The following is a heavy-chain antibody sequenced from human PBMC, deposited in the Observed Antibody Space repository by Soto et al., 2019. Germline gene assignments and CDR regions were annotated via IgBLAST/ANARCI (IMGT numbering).Heavy chain of an antibody. Sequence: GGSLRLSCAASGFTFSSYAMSWVRQVTGKGLEWVSGIGTAGDTYYLGSVKGRFTISREKAKNSLYLQMNSLRAEDTAVYYCSRVFKYGEYVSAMDVWGQGTSVT. CDR2: IGTAGDT. V-gene: IGHV3-13*01. CDR1: GFTFSSYA. CDR3: SRVFKYGEYVSAMDV. D-gene: IGHD4-17*01. J-gene: IGHJ6*02.